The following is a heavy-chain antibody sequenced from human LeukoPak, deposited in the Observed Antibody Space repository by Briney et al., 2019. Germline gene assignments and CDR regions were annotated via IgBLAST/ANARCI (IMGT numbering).Heavy chain of an antibody. CDR2: ISASGGNS. Sequence: GWALRLSCEASGFTFSDSAMSWVRQASGRGLEWESLISASGGNSYYADSVKGRFTVSSDSSKNTLHLQMNSLRAEDTAVYYCARDIELSCWGQGTLVTVSS. CDR3: ARDIELSC. J-gene: IGHJ4*02. D-gene: IGHD1-26*01. CDR1: GFTFSDSA. V-gene: IGHV3-23*01.